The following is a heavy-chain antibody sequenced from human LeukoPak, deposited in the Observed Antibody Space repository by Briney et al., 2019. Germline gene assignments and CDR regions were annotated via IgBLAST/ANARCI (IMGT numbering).Heavy chain of an antibody. V-gene: IGHV3-74*01. CDR1: GFTFSSYW. J-gene: IGHJ6*03. CDR3: ARYRRWLQLPYYYYYYMDV. Sequence: GGSLRLSCAASGFTFSSYWMHWVRQAPGKGLVWVSRINSDGSSTGYADSVKGRFTISRDNAKNTLYLQMNSLRAEDTAVYYCARYRRWLQLPYYYYYYMDVWGKGTTVTVSS. D-gene: IGHD5-24*01. CDR2: INSDGSST.